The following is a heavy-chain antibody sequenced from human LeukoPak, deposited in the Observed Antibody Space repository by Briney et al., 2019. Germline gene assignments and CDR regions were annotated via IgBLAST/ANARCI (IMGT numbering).Heavy chain of an antibody. D-gene: IGHD5-24*01. Sequence: SETLSLTCTVSGGSISSYYWNWIRQPPGKGLEWIGYIYHSGSTNYNLSLKSRVTISVDTSKTQFSLKLSSVTAADTAVYYCARALRNGYNTGFDPWGQGTLVTVSS. CDR2: IYHSGST. V-gene: IGHV4-59*01. CDR3: ARALRNGYNTGFDP. CDR1: GGSISSYY. J-gene: IGHJ5*02.